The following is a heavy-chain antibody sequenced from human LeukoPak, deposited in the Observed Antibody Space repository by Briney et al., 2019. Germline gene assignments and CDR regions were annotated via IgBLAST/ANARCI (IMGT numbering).Heavy chain of an antibody. CDR2: ISGSGGST. CDR3: AKEGDDGGYFDY. V-gene: IGHV3-23*01. Sequence: GGSLRLSCAASGFTFSSYSMNWVRQAPGKGLEWVSAISGSGGSTYYADSVTGRFTISRDNSKNTLYLQMNSLRAEDTAVYYCAKEGDDGGYFDYWGQGTLVTVSS. CDR1: GFTFSSYS. D-gene: IGHD1-1*01. J-gene: IGHJ4*02.